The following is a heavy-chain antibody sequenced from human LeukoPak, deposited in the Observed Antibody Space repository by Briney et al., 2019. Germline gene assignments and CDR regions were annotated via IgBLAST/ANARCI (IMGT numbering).Heavy chain of an antibody. CDR3: ARQEYCSGGSCYTWFDP. J-gene: IGHJ5*02. CDR2: IYPADSDI. CDR1: GYSITNYW. V-gene: IGHV5-51*01. Sequence: GESLKISCKGSGYSITNYWIAWVRQMPGKGLEWMGIIYPADSDIRYSPSFQGQVTISADKSISTAYLQWSSLKASDTAMYYCARQEYCSGGSCYTWFDPWGQGTLVTVSS. D-gene: IGHD2-15*01.